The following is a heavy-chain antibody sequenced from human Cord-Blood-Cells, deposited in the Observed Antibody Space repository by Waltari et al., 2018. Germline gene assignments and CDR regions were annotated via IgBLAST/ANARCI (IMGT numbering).Heavy chain of an antibody. D-gene: IGHD7-27*01. Sequence: QVQLVQSGAEVKKPGASVKVSCKVSGYTLTELSLHWVRQAPGKGLGWMGGFDPEDGETIYTQKFQGRVTMTEDTSTDTAYMELSSLRSEDTAVYYCATGTGVWGHFDYWGQGTLVTVSS. CDR1: GYTLTELS. CDR3: ATGTGVWGHFDY. V-gene: IGHV1-24*01. CDR2: FDPEDGET. J-gene: IGHJ4*02.